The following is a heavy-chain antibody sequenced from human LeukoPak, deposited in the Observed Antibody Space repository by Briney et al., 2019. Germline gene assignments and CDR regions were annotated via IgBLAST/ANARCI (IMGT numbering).Heavy chain of an antibody. CDR1: GGSISSSSYY. J-gene: IGHJ4*02. V-gene: IGHV4-39*07. D-gene: IGHD5-18*01. CDR3: AREDPAMAIDY. Sequence: SETLSLTCTVSGGSISSSSYYWGWIRQPPGKGLEWIGSIYYSGSTYYNPSLKSRVTISVDTSKNQFSLKLSSVTAADTAVYYCAREDPAMAIDYWGQGTLVTVSS. CDR2: IYYSGST.